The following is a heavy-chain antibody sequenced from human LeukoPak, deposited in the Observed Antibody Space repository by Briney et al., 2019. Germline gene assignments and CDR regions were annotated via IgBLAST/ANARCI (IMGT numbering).Heavy chain of an antibody. J-gene: IGHJ4*02. V-gene: IGHV4-31*03. D-gene: IGHD2-15*01. CDR2: IYYSGST. Sequence: SETLSLTCTVSGGSISSGGYYWSWIRQRPGKGLEWIGYIYYSGSTYYNPSLKSRVTISVDTSKNQFSLKLSSVTAADTAVYYCARNYRSKQGYCSGGSCYTTRPYFDYWGQGTLVTVSS. CDR3: ARNYRSKQGYCSGGSCYTTRPYFDY. CDR1: GGSISSGGYY.